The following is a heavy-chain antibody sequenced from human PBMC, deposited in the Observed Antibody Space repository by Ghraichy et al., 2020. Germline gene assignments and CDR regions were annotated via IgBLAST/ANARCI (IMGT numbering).Heavy chain of an antibody. D-gene: IGHD3-10*01. Sequence: SQTLSLTCAISGDSVSSNSAAWNWIRQSPSRGLEWLGRTYYRSKWYNDYAVCVKSRITINPDTSKNQFSLQLNSVTPEDTDVYYCAREAYYGSGSDYYYYMDVWGKGTTVTVSS. J-gene: IGHJ6*03. CDR3: AREAYYGSGSDYYYYMDV. CDR1: GDSVSSNSAA. V-gene: IGHV6-1*01. CDR2: TYYRSKWYN.